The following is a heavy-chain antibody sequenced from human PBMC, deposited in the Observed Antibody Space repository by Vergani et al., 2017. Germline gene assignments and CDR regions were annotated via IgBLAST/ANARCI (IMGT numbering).Heavy chain of an antibody. D-gene: IGHD4-11*01. CDR1: GFTFSRYG. CDR3: AKKGDSHDYQYFDY. CDR2: IRYDGSDK. V-gene: IGHV3-30*02. J-gene: IGHJ4*02. Sequence: QVQLVESGGGVVQPGESLRLSCAASGFTFSRYGMHWVRQVPGKGLEWVSVIRYDGSDKYYADSVKGRFTISRDSSKNTLYLHMNSLRGEDTAVYFCAKKGDSHDYQYFDYWGQGVLVTVSS.